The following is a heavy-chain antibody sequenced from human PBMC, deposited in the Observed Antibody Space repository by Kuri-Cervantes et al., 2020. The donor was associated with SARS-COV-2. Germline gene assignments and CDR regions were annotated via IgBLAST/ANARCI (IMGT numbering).Heavy chain of an antibody. J-gene: IGHJ4*02. V-gene: IGHV3-74*01. Sequence: GESLKISCAASGFTFSSYWMHWVRQAPGKGLVWVSRINSDGSSTSYADSVKGRFTISRDNAKNTLYPQMNSLRAEDTAVYYCAKGSVWSGYSPHGFDYWGQGTLVTVSS. CDR1: GFTFSSYW. CDR3: AKGSVWSGYSPHGFDY. D-gene: IGHD3-3*01. CDR2: INSDGSST.